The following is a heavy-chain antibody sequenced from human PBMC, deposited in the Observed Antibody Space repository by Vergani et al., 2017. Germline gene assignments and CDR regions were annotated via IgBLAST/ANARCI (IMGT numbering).Heavy chain of an antibody. V-gene: IGHV3-7*03. D-gene: IGHD6-19*01. CDR2: IKQDGSAK. CDR1: GFTFSSYW. CDR3: ARSRNIAVADYFDY. Sequence: EVQLVESGGGLVQPGGSLRLSCAASGFTFSSYWMSWVRQAPGKGLEWVANIKQDGSAKYYVDSVKGRFTISRDNAKNSLYLQMNSLRAEDTAVYYCARSRNIAVADYFDYWGQGTLVTVSS. J-gene: IGHJ4*02.